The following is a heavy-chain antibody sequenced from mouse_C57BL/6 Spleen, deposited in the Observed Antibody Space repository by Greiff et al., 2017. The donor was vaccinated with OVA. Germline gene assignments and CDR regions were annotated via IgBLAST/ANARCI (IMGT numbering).Heavy chain of an antibody. Sequence: QVQLKQPGAELVRPGASVKLSCKASGYTFTSYDINWVKQRPGQGLEWIGWIYPRDGSTKYNEKFKGKATLTVDTSSSTAYMELHSLTSEDSAVYFCARPAAQATLDYWGQGTTLTVSS. CDR3: ARPAAQATLDY. D-gene: IGHD3-2*02. J-gene: IGHJ2*01. V-gene: IGHV1-85*01. CDR2: IYPRDGST. CDR1: GYTFTSYD.